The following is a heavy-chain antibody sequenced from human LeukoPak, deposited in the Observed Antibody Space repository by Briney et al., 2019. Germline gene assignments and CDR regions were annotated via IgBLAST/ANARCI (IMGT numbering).Heavy chain of an antibody. Sequence: ASVNVSCKASGYTFSTYGINWVRQAPGQGLEWMGWMNPNSGNTGYAQKFQGRVTMTRNTSISTAYMELSSLRSEDTAVYYCARGEGGIGSTDYWGQGTLVTVSS. J-gene: IGHJ4*02. D-gene: IGHD1-26*01. CDR2: MNPNSGNT. V-gene: IGHV1-8*02. CDR1: GYTFSTYG. CDR3: ARGEGGIGSTDY.